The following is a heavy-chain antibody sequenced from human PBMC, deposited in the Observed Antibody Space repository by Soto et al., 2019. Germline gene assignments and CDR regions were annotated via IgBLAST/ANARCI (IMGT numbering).Heavy chain of an antibody. CDR2: IIPIFGTA. J-gene: IGHJ6*02. D-gene: IGHD3-22*01. Sequence: SVKVSCKASGGTFSSYAISWVRQAPGQGLEWMGGIIPIFGTANYAQKFQGRVTITADESTSTAYMELSSLRSEDTAVYCCARSRYYYDSSGYSADEHYYGMDVWGQGTTVTVS. CDR1: GGTFSSYA. CDR3: ARSRYYYDSSGYSADEHYYGMDV. V-gene: IGHV1-69*13.